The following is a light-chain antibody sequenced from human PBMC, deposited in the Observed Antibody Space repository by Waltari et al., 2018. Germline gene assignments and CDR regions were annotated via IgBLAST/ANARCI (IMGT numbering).Light chain of an antibody. CDR3: QQSYSYRYT. CDR2: SAS. Sequence: DIQMTQSPSSLSASVGDRVTITCRASQSICSYLNWYQEKPGKPPRLLIYSASSLKSGVPSRFSGRGSGTDFTLTISSLQPEDFATYYCQQSYSYRYTFGQGTKLEIK. CDR1: QSICSY. V-gene: IGKV1-39*01. J-gene: IGKJ2*01.